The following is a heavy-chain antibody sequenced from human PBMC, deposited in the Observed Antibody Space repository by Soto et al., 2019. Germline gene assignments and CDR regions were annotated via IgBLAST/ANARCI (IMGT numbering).Heavy chain of an antibody. D-gene: IGHD2-21*01. Sequence: SETLSLTCTVSGGSISSGGYYWAWIRQHPRKGLEWLGYIHYSGGATYSPSYNPSLKSRISISVDTSKSQFSLKLTSVSAADTAKYYCARLPTYYQTSIGHQPFHPCAQGTLVTVTS. V-gene: IGHV4-31*03. CDR3: ARLPTYYQTSIGHQPFHP. CDR2: IHYSGGATYSP. CDR1: GGSISSGGYY. J-gene: IGHJ5*02.